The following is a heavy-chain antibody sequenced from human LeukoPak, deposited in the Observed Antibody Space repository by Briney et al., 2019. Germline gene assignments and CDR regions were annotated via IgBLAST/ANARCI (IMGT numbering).Heavy chain of an antibody. Sequence: SETLSLTCAVYGGSFSGYYWSWIRQPPGKGLEWIGEINHSGRTNYNPSLKSRVTISVDTSKNQFSLKLSSVTAADTAVYYCARDAYDFWSGERDYWGQGTLVTVSS. J-gene: IGHJ4*02. CDR2: INHSGRT. CDR1: GGSFSGYY. D-gene: IGHD3-3*01. CDR3: ARDAYDFWSGERDY. V-gene: IGHV4-34*01.